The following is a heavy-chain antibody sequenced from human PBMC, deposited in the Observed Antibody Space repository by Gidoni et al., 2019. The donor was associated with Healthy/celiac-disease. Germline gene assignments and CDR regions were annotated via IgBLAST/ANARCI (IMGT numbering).Heavy chain of an antibody. CDR1: GYTLTELS. CDR2: FDPEDGET. J-gene: IGHJ6*03. Sequence: QVQLVQSGAEVKKPGASVKVSCKVSGYTLTELSMHWVRQAPRKGLEWMGGFDPEDGETIYAQKFQGRVTMTEDTSTDTAYMELSSLRSEDTAVYYCATVGAARGYYYYYMDVWGKGTTVTVSS. CDR3: ATVGAARGYYYYYMDV. V-gene: IGHV1-24*01. D-gene: IGHD6-6*01.